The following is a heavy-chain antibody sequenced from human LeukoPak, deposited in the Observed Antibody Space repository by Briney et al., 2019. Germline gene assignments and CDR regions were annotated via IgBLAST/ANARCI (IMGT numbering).Heavy chain of an antibody. CDR3: ARGAAGYYDSSETRRNWFDP. V-gene: IGHV4-34*01. Sequence: PSETLSLTFAVYGGSFSAYYWSSIRQPPGKGLEWIGEINHSGSTNYNPSLKSRVTISVDTSKNQFSLKLSSVTAADTAVYYCARGAAGYYDSSETRRNWFDPWGQGTLVTVSS. J-gene: IGHJ5*02. CDR2: INHSGST. CDR1: GGSFSAYY. D-gene: IGHD3-22*01.